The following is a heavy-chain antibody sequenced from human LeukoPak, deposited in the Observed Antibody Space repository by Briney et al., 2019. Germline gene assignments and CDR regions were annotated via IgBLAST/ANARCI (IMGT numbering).Heavy chain of an antibody. Sequence: KPSETLSLTCGVSDGSFSFYYWSWIRQPPGKGLEWIGEISQSGSTNYNPSLKSRVNISLDTSENQFSLKLSSVTAADTAVYYCARALGAFDIWGQGTMVTVSS. CDR3: ARALGAFDI. J-gene: IGHJ3*02. CDR2: ISQSGST. V-gene: IGHV4-34*01. CDR1: DGSFSFYY.